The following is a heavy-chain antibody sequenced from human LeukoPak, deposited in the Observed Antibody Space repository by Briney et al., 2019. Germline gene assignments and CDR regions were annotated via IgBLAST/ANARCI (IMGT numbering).Heavy chain of an antibody. CDR2: IYYSGST. V-gene: IGHV4-59*08. D-gene: IGHD7-27*01. Sequence: PSETLSLTCTVSGGSISSYYWSWIRQPPGKGLEWIGYIYYSGSTNYNPSLKSRVTISVDTSKNQFSLKLSSVTAADTAVYYCSRKEQTGDRDVAFDIWGKGKMVTVFS. CDR1: GGSISSYY. CDR3: SRKEQTGDRDVAFDI. J-gene: IGHJ3*02.